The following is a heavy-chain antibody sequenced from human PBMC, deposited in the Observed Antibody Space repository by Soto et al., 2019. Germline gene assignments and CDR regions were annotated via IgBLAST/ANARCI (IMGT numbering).Heavy chain of an antibody. CDR1: GGSFSGYY. D-gene: IGHD2-21*02. V-gene: IGHV4-34*01. J-gene: IGHJ2*01. Sequence: SETLSLTCAVYGGSFSGYYWSWIRQPPGKGLEWIGEINHSGSTNYNPSLKSRVTISVDTSKNQFSPKLSSVTAADTAVYYCARGRIVVVTARSWYFDLWGRGTLVTVSS. CDR3: ARGRIVVVTARSWYFDL. CDR2: INHSGST.